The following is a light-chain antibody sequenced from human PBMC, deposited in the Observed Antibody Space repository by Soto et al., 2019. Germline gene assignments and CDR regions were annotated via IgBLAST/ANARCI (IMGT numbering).Light chain of an antibody. J-gene: IGLJ2*01. CDR3: CANAGARTVI. Sequence: QSALTQPASVSGSPGQSITISCTGTSSDVGYYNLVSWYQQHPGKAPKLIISEVSERPSGVSARFSGSKSGNTASLTISGLQAEDEADYYCCANAGARTVIFGGGTKITVL. CDR2: EVS. CDR1: SSDVGYYNL. V-gene: IGLV2-23*02.